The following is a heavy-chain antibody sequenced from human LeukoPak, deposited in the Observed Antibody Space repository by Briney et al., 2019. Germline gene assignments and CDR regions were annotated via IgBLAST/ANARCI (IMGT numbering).Heavy chain of an antibody. D-gene: IGHD3-16*01. Sequence: ETLSLTCTVSGDAINSNNYYWGWIRQAPGKGLEWVASINHNGNVNYYVDSVKGRFTISRDNAKNSLYLQMSNLRAEDTAVYFCARGGGLDVWGQGATVTVSS. CDR2: INHNGNVN. J-gene: IGHJ6*02. CDR1: GDAINSNNYY. V-gene: IGHV3-7*03. CDR3: ARGGGLDV.